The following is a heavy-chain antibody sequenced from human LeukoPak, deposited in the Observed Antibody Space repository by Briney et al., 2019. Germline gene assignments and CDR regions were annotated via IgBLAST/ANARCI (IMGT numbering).Heavy chain of an antibody. V-gene: IGHV4-34*01. Sequence: PSETLSLTCAVYGGSFSGYYWSWIRQPPGKGLEWIGEINHSGSTNYNPSLKSRVTISVDTSKSQFSLKLSSVTAADTAVYYCAGGYSTTFDYWGQGTLVTVSS. D-gene: IGHD6-13*01. CDR2: INHSGST. J-gene: IGHJ4*02. CDR3: AGGYSTTFDY. CDR1: GGSFSGYY.